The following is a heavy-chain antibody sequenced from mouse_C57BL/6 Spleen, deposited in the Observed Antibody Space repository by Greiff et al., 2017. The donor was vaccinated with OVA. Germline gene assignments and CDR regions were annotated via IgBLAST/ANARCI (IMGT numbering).Heavy chain of an antibody. J-gene: IGHJ3*01. CDR1: GYTFTDYN. D-gene: IGHD2-12*01. CDR3: ARSYYSPWFAY. Sequence: VQLKESGPELVKPGASVKMSCKASGYTFTDYNMHWVKQSHGKSLEWIGYINPNNGGTSYNQKFKGKATLTVNKSSSTAYMELRSLTSEDSAVYYCARSYYSPWFAYWGQGTLVTVSA. CDR2: INPNNGGT. V-gene: IGHV1-22*01.